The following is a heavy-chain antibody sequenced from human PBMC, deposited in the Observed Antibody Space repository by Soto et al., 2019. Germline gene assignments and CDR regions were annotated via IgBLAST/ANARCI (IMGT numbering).Heavy chain of an antibody. Sequence: DVQLVESGGALVQPGGSLRLSCAASGFTFGDYWMTWVRQAPGKGLEWVANLKRDGRERYNVDSVKGRFSVSRDNAKNSLYLQMNNLRPEDTAVYYCARDVYEILGRVVRRLDSWGQGTLVTVSS. V-gene: IGHV3-7*03. CDR3: ARDVYEILGRVVRRLDS. CDR2: LKRDGRER. J-gene: IGHJ4*02. D-gene: IGHD2-8*01. CDR1: GFTFGDYW.